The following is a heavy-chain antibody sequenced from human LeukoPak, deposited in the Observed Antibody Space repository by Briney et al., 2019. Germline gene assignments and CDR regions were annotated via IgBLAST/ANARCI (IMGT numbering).Heavy chain of an antibody. D-gene: IGHD1-26*01. J-gene: IGHJ4*02. CDR3: ARDPGGGPTHGY. V-gene: IGHV3-66*02. CDR1: GFTVGNNY. CDR2: IYSDGST. Sequence: GGSLRLSCAASGFTVGNNYMSWVRQAPGEGLEWVSVIYSDGSTYYADSVKARFTISRDNSKNTLYLQMNILRADDTAVYYCARDPGGGPTHGYWGQGTLVTVSS.